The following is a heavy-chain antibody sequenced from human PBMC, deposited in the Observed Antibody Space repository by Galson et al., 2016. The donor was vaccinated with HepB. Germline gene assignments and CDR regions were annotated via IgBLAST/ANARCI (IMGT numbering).Heavy chain of an antibody. CDR3: AGGSVAGGFYY. CDR1: GFTFSSFS. D-gene: IGHD6-19*01. V-gene: IGHV3-48*02. CDR2: ISSSSTI. J-gene: IGHJ4*02. Sequence: SLRLSCAAPGFTFSSFSMNWVRQAPGKGLEWVSYISSSSTIHYADSVKGRFTVSRDNAKNSLYVQLDSLRDEDTAVYYCAGGSVAGGFYYWGRGTLVTVSS.